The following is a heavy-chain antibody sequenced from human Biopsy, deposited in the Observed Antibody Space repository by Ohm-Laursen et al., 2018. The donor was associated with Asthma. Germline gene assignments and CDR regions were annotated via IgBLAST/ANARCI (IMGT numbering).Heavy chain of an antibody. D-gene: IGHD2-21*02. Sequence: PTQTLTLTSAVSGFSLRDARMGVSWIRQPPGTALEWLAHIFPNDEKSYSTSLKSRLTISKDTSKRQVVLTMTNMDLVDTGTYFCARLNCGSACDSGYDYYGMDVWGPGTTVTVSS. V-gene: IGHV2-26*01. CDR1: GFSLRDARMG. J-gene: IGHJ6*02. CDR2: IFPNDEK. CDR3: ARLNCGSACDSGYDYYGMDV.